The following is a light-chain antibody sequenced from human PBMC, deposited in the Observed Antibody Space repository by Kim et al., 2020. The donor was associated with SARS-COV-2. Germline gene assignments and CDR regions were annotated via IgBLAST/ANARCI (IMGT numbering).Light chain of an antibody. J-gene: IGKJ2*03. CDR3: QQYGSSPFMYS. Sequence: EIVLTQSPGTLSLSPGERATLSCRASQSVSSSYLAWYQQKPGQAPRLLIYGASSRATGIPDRFSGSGSGTDITLTISRLEPEDFAVYYCQQYGSSPFMYSFGQGTKLEI. V-gene: IGKV3-20*01. CDR2: GAS. CDR1: QSVSSSY.